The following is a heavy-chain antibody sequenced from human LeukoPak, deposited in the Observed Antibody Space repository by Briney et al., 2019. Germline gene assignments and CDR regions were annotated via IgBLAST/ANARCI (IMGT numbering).Heavy chain of an antibody. CDR3: ARELGSGSYALDY. CDR1: GYTFTGYY. D-gene: IGHD1-26*01. Sequence: ASVKVSCKASGYTFTGYYMHWVRQAPGQGLEWMGWINPNSGGTNYAQKFQGRVTMTRDTSISTAYMELSRLRSDGTAVYYCARELGSGSYALDYWGQGTLVTVSS. J-gene: IGHJ4*02. V-gene: IGHV1-2*02. CDR2: INPNSGGT.